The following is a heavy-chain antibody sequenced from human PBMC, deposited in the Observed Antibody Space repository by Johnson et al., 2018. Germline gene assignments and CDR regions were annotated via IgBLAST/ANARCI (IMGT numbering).Heavy chain of an antibody. D-gene: IGHD3-10*01. CDR2: IYYSGST. CDR3: ARALWFGDLHYYMDV. CDR1: GGSISSNY. Sequence: QVQLQESGPGLVKPSETLSLTCIVSGGSISSNYWSWIRQPPGEGLEWIGYIYYSGSTNYNPSLRSRVTISVDTSKNHFSLRLGSVTAADTAVYYCARALWFGDLHYYMDVWGKGTTVTVSS. V-gene: IGHV4-59*01. J-gene: IGHJ6*03.